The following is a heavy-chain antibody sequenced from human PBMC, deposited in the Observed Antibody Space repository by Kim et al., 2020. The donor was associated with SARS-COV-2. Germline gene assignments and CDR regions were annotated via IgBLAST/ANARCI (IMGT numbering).Heavy chain of an antibody. D-gene: IGHD2-2*01. V-gene: IGHV4-31*02. J-gene: IGHJ5*02. CDR3: AGVICSSTSCYVHWFDP. Sequence: LQGRVTISVDTSKNQFSLKLSSVTAADTAVYYCAGVICSSTSCYVHWFDPWGQGTLVTVSS.